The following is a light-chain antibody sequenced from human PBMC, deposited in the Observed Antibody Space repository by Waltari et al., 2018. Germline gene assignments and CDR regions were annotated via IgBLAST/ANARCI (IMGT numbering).Light chain of an antibody. V-gene: IGLV3-25*03. CDR2: KDS. J-gene: IGLJ2*01. Sequence: YELTQPPSVSVSPGQTARITCSGDALPKKYAYWYQQKPGQAPVLIISKDSERPSGIPGRFSGSSSGTTVTLTISGVQAEDEADYYCQSADSIVLFGGGTKLTVL. CDR3: QSADSIVL. CDR1: ALPKKY.